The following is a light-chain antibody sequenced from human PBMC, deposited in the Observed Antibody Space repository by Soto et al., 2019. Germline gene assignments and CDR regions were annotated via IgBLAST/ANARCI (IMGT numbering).Light chain of an antibody. J-gene: IGLJ1*01. Sequence: QSALTQPRSVSGSPGQSVTISCTGTSSDFGGYNYVSWYQQHPGKAPKLMIYDVNKRPSGVPDRFSGSKSGNTASLTISGLQAEDEADYYCCSYAGSYTLVFGTGTKVTVL. CDR2: DVN. CDR3: CSYAGSYTLV. CDR1: SSDFGGYNY. V-gene: IGLV2-11*01.